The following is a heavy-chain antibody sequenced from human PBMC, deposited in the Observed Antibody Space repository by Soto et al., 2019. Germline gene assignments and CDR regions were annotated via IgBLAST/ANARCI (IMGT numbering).Heavy chain of an antibody. V-gene: IGHV3-48*01. Sequence: EVQLVESGGGLVQPGGSLRLSCAASGFTFSSYSMNWVRQAPGKGLEWVSYISSSSSTIYYADSVKGRFTISRDNAKNSLYLHMNSLRAEDTAVYYCARDKILWAAFDIWGQGTMVTVSS. D-gene: IGHD3-10*01. CDR3: ARDKILWAAFDI. CDR1: GFTFSSYS. CDR2: ISSSSSTI. J-gene: IGHJ3*02.